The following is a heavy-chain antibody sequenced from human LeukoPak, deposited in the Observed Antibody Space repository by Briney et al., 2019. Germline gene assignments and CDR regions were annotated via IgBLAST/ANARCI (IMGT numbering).Heavy chain of an antibody. CDR1: GGSFSGYY. Sequence: PSETLSLTCAVYGGSFSGYYWSWIRQPPGKGLEWIGEINHSGSTNYNPSLKSRVTISVDTSKNQFSLKLSSVTAADTAVYYCARQGGYYPTGYWGQGTLVTVSS. J-gene: IGHJ4*02. CDR2: INHSGST. V-gene: IGHV4-34*01. CDR3: ARQGGYYPTGY. D-gene: IGHD3-22*01.